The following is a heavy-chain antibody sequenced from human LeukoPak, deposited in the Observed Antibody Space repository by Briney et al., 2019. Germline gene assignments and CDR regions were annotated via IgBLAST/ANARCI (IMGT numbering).Heavy chain of an antibody. CDR3: ARQDIVVVRAFDI. Sequence: GESLKISRKGSGYSFTSYWIGWVRQMPGKGLEWMGIIYPGDSDTRYSPSFQGQVTISADKSISTAYLQWSSLKASDTAMYYCARQDIVVVRAFDIWGQGTMVTVSS. D-gene: IGHD2-2*01. V-gene: IGHV5-51*01. CDR1: GYSFTSYW. J-gene: IGHJ3*02. CDR2: IYPGDSDT.